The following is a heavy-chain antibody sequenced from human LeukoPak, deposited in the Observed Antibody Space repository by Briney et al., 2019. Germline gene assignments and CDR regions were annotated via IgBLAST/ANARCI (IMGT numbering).Heavy chain of an antibody. CDR3: ARDGYYDSSGYYR. Sequence: ASVKVSCKASGYTFTGYYMRWVRQAPGQGLEWMGWINPNSGGTNYAQKLQGKVTMTRDTSISTAYMELSRLRSDDTAVYYCARDGYYDSSGYYRWGQGTLVTVSS. V-gene: IGHV1-2*02. J-gene: IGHJ4*02. CDR2: INPNSGGT. D-gene: IGHD3-22*01. CDR1: GYTFTGYY.